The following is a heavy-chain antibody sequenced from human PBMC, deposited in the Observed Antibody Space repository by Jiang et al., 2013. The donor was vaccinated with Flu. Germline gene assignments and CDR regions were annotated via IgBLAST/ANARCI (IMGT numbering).Heavy chain of an antibody. CDR2: IYYSGST. V-gene: IGHV4-30-4*01. CDR3: VRDDYVWGSYRAWGMDV. D-gene: IGHD3-16*02. Sequence: GPGLVKPSQTLSLTCTVSGGSVSNTGYYWSWIRQHPGKGLELIGYIYYSGSTYYNPSLKSRVTISVDTSKNQFSLKLSSVTAADTAVYYCVRDDYVWGSYRAWGMDVWGQGTTVTVSS. J-gene: IGHJ6*02. CDR1: GGSVSNTGYY.